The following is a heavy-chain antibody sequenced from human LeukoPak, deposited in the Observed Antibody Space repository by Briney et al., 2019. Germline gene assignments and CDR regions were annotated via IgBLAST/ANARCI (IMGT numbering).Heavy chain of an antibody. J-gene: IGHJ4*02. Sequence: GGSLRLSCAASGFTLSSYAMSWVRQAPGKGLVWVSRLNADGNSITYADSVRGRFTISRDNAKNTVHLQMNSLRVEDTAIYFCAGAYSAYDPFDYWGQGILVTVSS. CDR1: GFTLSSYA. CDR2: LNADGNSI. D-gene: IGHD5-12*01. CDR3: AGAYSAYDPFDY. V-gene: IGHV3-74*01.